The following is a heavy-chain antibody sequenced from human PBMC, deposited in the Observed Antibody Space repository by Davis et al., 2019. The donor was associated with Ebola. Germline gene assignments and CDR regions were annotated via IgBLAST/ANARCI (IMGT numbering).Heavy chain of an antibody. CDR3: ARALDYGDYAALGY. J-gene: IGHJ4*02. CDR1: GGSFSGYH. V-gene: IGHV4-34*01. Sequence: SETLSLTCAVYGGSFSGYHWSWIRQRPGKGLGRIGEMTHRGSTNYNPSLKSRVTISVDTSKNQFSLKLSYVTAADTAVYYCARALDYGDYAALGYWGQGTLVTVSS. D-gene: IGHD4-17*01. CDR2: MTHRGST.